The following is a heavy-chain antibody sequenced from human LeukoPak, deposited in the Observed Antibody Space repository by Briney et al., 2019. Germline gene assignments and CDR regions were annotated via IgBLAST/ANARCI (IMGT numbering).Heavy chain of an antibody. CDR1: GFTFSSYA. D-gene: IGHD6-13*01. CDR2: ISGSGGST. V-gene: IGHV3-23*01. Sequence: PGGSLRLSCAASGFTFSSYAMSWVRQAPGKGLEWVSAISGSGGSTYYADSVKGRFTISRDNSKNTLNLQMNSLRAEDTAVYYCAKDRGRIAAAGTVGSWGQGTMVTVSS. CDR3: AKDRGRIAAAGTVGS. J-gene: IGHJ3*01.